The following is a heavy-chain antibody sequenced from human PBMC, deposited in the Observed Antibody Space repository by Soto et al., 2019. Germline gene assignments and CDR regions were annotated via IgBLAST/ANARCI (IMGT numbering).Heavy chain of an antibody. V-gene: IGHV3-23*01. CDR1: GFTFSNYA. J-gene: IGHJ1*01. CDR2: ITGSGRST. Sequence: EVQLLESGGDLVQPGGSLRLSCALSGFTFSNYAMNWVRQAPGKGLEWVSPITGSGRSTYYAESVKGRFTISRDNSKNTLYLQMNSLRAEDTAVYYCANYYGDYAGGEFFQHWGQGTLVTVSS. CDR3: ANYYGDYAGGEFFQH. D-gene: IGHD4-17*01.